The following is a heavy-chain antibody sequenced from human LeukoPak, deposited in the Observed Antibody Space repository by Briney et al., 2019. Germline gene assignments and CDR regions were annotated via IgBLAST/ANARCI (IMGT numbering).Heavy chain of an antibody. Sequence: GGALRLSCAASGFTFSTYGMNWVRQAPGKGLEWVSAISAGGGNTYYADSVKGRFTISRDNSKNTLFLEMNSLRAEDTAVYYCAKEYSVRNQFDYWGQGTLVAVSS. CDR2: ISAGGGNT. V-gene: IGHV3-23*01. CDR3: AKEYSVRNQFDY. J-gene: IGHJ4*02. D-gene: IGHD1-14*01. CDR1: GFTFSTYG.